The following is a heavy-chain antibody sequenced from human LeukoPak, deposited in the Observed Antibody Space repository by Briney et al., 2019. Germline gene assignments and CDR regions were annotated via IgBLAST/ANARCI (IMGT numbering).Heavy chain of an antibody. CDR1: GFTFSSYS. CDR2: ISSSSSTI. J-gene: IGHJ3*02. CDR3: ASRTEQCPDAFDI. Sequence: PGGSLRLSCAASGFTFSSYSMNWVRQAPGKGLEWVSYISSSSSTIYYADSVKGRFTISRDNAKNSLYLQMNSLRAEDTAVYYCASRTEQCPDAFDIWGQGTMVTVSS. V-gene: IGHV3-48*01. D-gene: IGHD6-19*01.